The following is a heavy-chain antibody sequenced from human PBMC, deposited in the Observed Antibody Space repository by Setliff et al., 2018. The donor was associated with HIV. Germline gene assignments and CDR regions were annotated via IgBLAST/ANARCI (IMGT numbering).Heavy chain of an antibody. D-gene: IGHD2-21*01. CDR1: GYTFINYG. V-gene: IGHV1-18*01. CDR2: INPYNGNT. Sequence: GASVKVSCKASGYTFINYGINWVRQAPGQGLEWVGWINPYNGNTKYGQKFQGTVTMTRDTSTSTVYLELRRLRSDDTAVYFCARGGPARVALLYWFDPWGQGTLVTVSS. J-gene: IGHJ5*02. CDR3: ARGGPARVALLYWFDP.